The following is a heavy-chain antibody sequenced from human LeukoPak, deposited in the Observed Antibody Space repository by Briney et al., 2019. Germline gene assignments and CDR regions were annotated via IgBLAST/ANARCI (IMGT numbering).Heavy chain of an antibody. V-gene: IGHV3-30*02. D-gene: IGHD2-21*01. CDR1: GFTFSSYG. CDR3: AKGGPVIPDY. Sequence: GGSLRLSCAASGFTFSSYGMHWVRQAPGKGLEWVAFIRYDGSNKYYADSVKGRFTISRDNSKNTLYLQMNSLRAEDTAVCDCAKGGPVIPDYWGQGTLVTVSS. CDR2: IRYDGSNK. J-gene: IGHJ4*02.